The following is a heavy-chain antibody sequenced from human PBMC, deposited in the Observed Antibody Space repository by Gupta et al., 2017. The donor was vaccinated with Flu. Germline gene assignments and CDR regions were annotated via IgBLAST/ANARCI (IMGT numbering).Heavy chain of an antibody. CDR3: ARDRVWFFDL. Sequence: NPSLKSRVSISVDPSKSQFSLRLNSVTTADTAVYYCARDRVWFFDLWGRGTLVTVPS. J-gene: IGHJ2*01. V-gene: IGHV4-59*01. D-gene: IGHD3-10*01.